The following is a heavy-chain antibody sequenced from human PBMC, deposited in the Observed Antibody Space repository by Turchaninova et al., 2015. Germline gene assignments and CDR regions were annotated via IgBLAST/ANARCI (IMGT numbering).Heavy chain of an antibody. D-gene: IGHD6-19*01. CDR3: ARDGRSGYSSAWYGDY. CDR2: ITTYNGKT. J-gene: IGHJ4*02. CDR1: XYTFTTYG. Sequence: XXLVXXGAGGRKPXAXVXXXRRPXXYTFTTYGICGGRKAPRQGLEWMGWITTYNGKTKYAQKFQGRVTMTTDTSTNTAFVELRSLGSDDTAVYYCARDGRSGYSSAWYGDYWGQGTLVTVSS. V-gene: IGHV1-18*01.